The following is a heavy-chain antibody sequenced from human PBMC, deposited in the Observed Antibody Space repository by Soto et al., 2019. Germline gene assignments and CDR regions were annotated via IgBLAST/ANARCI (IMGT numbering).Heavy chain of an antibody. CDR3: ARVRVVVGATIDS. J-gene: IGHJ4*02. CDR2: ITPFNGGT. CDR1: GYTFSSNS. D-gene: IGHD2-15*01. V-gene: IGHV1-18*04. Sequence: ASLKVTCKASGYTFSSNSSHWVRQAPGQGLEWMGWITPFNGGTSYAQKFQGRVTMTTDTSTSTVFMELRSLRFDDTAVYYCARVRVVVGATIDSWGQGTLVTVS.